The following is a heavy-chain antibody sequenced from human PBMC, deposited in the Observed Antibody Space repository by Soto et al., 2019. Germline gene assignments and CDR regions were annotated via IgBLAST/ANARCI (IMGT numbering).Heavy chain of an antibody. CDR2: VGGSGDGT. D-gene: IGHD3-10*01. Sequence: PGGSLRLSCAASGFTFSTYTMTWVRQAPGKGLEWVSSVGGSGDGTYYADSVKGRFTISRDNSKNTLYLQMNSLRAEDTAVYYCASDYSDSGSYYSLGSFDFWGQGTMVTVSS. CDR3: ASDYSDSGSYYSLGSFDF. CDR1: GFTFSTYT. V-gene: IGHV3-23*01. J-gene: IGHJ3*01.